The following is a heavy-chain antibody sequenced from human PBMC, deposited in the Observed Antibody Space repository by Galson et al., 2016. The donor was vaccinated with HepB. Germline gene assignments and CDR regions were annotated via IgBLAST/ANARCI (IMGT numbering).Heavy chain of an antibody. CDR1: GFTFSTYT. J-gene: IGHJ6*03. Sequence: SLRLSCAASGFTFSTYTMNWARQAPGKGLEWVSIIYSGGSTYYVDSVRGRFIISSDNSKNTLYLQMNSLRAEHTAVYYCARDMGYDVWSGWYMDVWGKGTTVTVSS. V-gene: IGHV3-53*01. CDR3: ARDMGYDVWSGWYMDV. CDR2: IYSGGST. D-gene: IGHD3-3*01.